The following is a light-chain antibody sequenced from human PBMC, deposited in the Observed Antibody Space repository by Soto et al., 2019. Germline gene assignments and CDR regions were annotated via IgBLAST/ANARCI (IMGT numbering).Light chain of an antibody. CDR2: DAS. J-gene: IGKJ1*01. CDR3: QQYRSRST. Sequence: DNPMTPSPYTLSASXGDRVTITCRASQSISNWLAWYQQKPGKAPNLLIYDASSLQSGVPSRFSGSGFGTEFTLTISSLQPGDFATYYCQQYRSRSTFGQGTKVDI. V-gene: IGKV1-5*01. CDR1: QSISNW.